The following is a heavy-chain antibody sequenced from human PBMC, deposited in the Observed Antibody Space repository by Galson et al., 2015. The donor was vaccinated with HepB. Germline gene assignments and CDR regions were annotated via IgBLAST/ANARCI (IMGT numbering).Heavy chain of an antibody. CDR2: ISPDDSGT. Sequence: QSGAEVKKPGESLKISCQASGSNFINYWIGWVRQMPGKGLEWMGNISPDDSGTTYSPSFQGQVTISADKSINTAYLQWSSLKASDTAMDYCARVVTSFQFYGMDVWGQGTTVTVSS. D-gene: IGHD2-21*02. V-gene: IGHV5-51*01. CDR3: ARVVTSFQFYGMDV. CDR1: GSNFINYW. J-gene: IGHJ6*02.